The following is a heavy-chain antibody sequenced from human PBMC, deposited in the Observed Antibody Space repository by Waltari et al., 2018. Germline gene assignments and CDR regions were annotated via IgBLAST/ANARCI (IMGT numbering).Heavy chain of an antibody. D-gene: IGHD1-26*01. CDR1: GYTFTSYY. J-gene: IGHJ3*02. CDR2: INPRGGST. V-gene: IGHV1-46*01. Sequence: QVQLVQSGAEVKKPGASVKVSCKASGYTFTSYYMHWVRQAPGQGLEWMGIINPRGGSTSYAQKFQGRVTMTRDTSTSTVYMELSSLRSEDTAVYYCARAVVGATLRNAFDIWGQGTMVTVSS. CDR3: ARAVVGATLRNAFDI.